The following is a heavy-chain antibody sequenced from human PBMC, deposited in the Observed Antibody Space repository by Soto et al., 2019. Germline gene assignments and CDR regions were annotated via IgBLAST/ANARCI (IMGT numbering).Heavy chain of an antibody. CDR3: SIIIIPAADYYYGMDV. CDR2: ISGNLSTT. V-gene: IGHV3-23*01. J-gene: IGHJ6*02. D-gene: IGHD2-2*01. Sequence: GGSLRLSCAASRFTFSTYAMNWDRQAPGKGLEWVSAISGNLSTTFYADSVRGRFTISRDNSKNMLFLHMHSLRAEDSAVYYCSIIIIPAADYYYGMDVWGQGTTVTVSS. CDR1: RFTFSTYA.